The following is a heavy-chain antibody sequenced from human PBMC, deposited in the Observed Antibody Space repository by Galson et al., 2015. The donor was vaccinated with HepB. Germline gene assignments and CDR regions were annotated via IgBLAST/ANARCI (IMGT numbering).Heavy chain of an antibody. D-gene: IGHD5-12*01. J-gene: IGHJ5*01. CDR2: INGAYNT. CDR1: GFTFSGYT. V-gene: IGHV3-23*01. CDR3: AKDYDAHRAGFDS. Sequence: SLRLSCAASGFTFSGYTMTWVRQAPGKGLEWVSGINGAYNTFYADSVKGRFTISRDNSKNTLYPQMNSLRAEDTAIYYCAKDYDAHRAGFDSWGQGTLVTVSS.